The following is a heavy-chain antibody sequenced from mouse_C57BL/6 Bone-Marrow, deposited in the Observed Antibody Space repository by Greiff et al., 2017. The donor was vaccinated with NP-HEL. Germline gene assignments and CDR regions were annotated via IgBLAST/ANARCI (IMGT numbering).Heavy chain of an antibody. D-gene: IGHD1-1*01. CDR3: ATIYYYGSKGFAY. Sequence: QVQLQQSRAELARPGASVKLSCKASGYTFTSYGISWVKQRTGQGLEWIGEIYPRSGNTYYNEKFKGKATLTADKSSSTAYMELRSLTSEDSAVYFCATIYYYGSKGFAYWGQGTLVTVSA. CDR1: GYTFTSYG. CDR2: IYPRSGNT. V-gene: IGHV1-81*01. J-gene: IGHJ3*01.